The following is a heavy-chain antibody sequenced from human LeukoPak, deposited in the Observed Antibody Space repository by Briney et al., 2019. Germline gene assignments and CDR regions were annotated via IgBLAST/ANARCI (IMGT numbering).Heavy chain of an antibody. J-gene: IGHJ3*02. Sequence: PSETLSLTCIVSGYSISSGYYWGWIRQPPGKGLEWIGYIYYSGSTNYNPSLKSRVTISVDTSKNQFSLKLSSVTAADTAVYYCASVGATNPERAFDIWGQGTMVTVSS. CDR3: ASVGATNPERAFDI. CDR1: GYSISSGYY. D-gene: IGHD5-12*01. V-gene: IGHV4-61*01. CDR2: IYYSGST.